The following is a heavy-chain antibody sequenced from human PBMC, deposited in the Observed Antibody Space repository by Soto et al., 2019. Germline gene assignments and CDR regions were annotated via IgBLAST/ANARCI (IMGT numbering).Heavy chain of an antibody. D-gene: IGHD3-9*01. CDR2: IKSRIDGGTT. J-gene: IGHJ4*01. CDR1: GFTFSDAW. V-gene: IGHV3-15*07. CDR3: TTDSLFTGQLVRMDN. Sequence: GESLKISCAASGFTFSDAWINWVRQAPGKGLEWVGRIKSRIDGGTTDFAAPVKGRFAISRDDSRDMVYMEMYSLKTDDTAVYYCTTDSLFTGQLVRMDNWGHGTLVTVSS.